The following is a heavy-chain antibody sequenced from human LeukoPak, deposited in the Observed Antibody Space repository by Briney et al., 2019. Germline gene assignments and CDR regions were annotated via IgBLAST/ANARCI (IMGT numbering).Heavy chain of an antibody. Sequence: GGSLRLSCAASGFTFSSYAMSWVRQAPGKGLEWVSYISSSGSAIYYADSVKGRFTISRDNAKNSLYLQMNSLRGEDRAVYYCARDLTTRVRGAGGYWGQGTLVTVSS. CDR1: GFTFSSYA. CDR2: ISSSGSAI. V-gene: IGHV3-48*04. CDR3: ARDLTTRVRGAGGY. D-gene: IGHD3-10*01. J-gene: IGHJ4*02.